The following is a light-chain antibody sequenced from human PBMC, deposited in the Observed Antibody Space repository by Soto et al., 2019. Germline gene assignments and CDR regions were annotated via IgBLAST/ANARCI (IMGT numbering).Light chain of an antibody. V-gene: IGKV1-39*01. CDR2: AAS. J-gene: IGKJ4*01. Sequence: IHMAQSPSSLSASVGDRVTISCRASETISHYLNWYQQKPGKAPKLLIYAASKLQSGVPSRFSGSGSETDFTLTITSLQTEDSATYYCQQSSSTPLTFGGGTKVDIK. CDR3: QQSSSTPLT. CDR1: ETISHY.